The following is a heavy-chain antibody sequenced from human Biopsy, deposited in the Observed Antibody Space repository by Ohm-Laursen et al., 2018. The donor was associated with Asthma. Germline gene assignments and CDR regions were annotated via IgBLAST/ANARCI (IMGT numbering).Heavy chain of an antibody. CDR3: AKRRGYSGHGNDY. Sequence: SLRLSCAASGFMFRSFGMHWVRQAPGKGLEWVAVISYDGNHKFYEDSVKGRFTISRDNSKDTLYLQMNSLRTEDTAVYYCAKRRGYSGHGNDYWGQGTLVIVSS. CDR1: GFMFRSFG. CDR2: ISYDGNHK. V-gene: IGHV3-30*18. J-gene: IGHJ4*02. D-gene: IGHD5-12*01.